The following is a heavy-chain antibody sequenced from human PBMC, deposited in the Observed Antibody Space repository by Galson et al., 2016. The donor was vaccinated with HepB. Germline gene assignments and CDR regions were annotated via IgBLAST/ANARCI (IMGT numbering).Heavy chain of an antibody. CDR2: TYYRSNYYY. CDR1: GDSVSSNNAG. CDR3: ARGGVGATAYGFNI. Sequence: CAISGDSVSSNNAGWNWIRQSPSRGLEWLGRTYYRSNYYYDYPVSVKGRITIDPDTSKNQVSLQLTSVTPEDTAIYYCARGGVGATAYGFNIWGQGTTVIVS. D-gene: IGHD1-26*01. J-gene: IGHJ6*02. V-gene: IGHV6-1*01.